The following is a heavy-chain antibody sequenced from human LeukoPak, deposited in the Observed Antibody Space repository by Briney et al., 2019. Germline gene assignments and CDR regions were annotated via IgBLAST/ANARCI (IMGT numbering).Heavy chain of an antibody. CDR3: AREGGGGTGYYYYYYMDV. CDR1: GGSFSGYY. V-gene: IGHV4-34*01. CDR2: INHSGST. D-gene: IGHD2-21*01. J-gene: IGHJ6*03. Sequence: SETLSLTCAVYGGSFSGYYWSWIRQPPGKGLEWIGEINHSGSTNYNPSLKSRVTISVDTSKNQFSLKLSSVTAADTAVYYCAREGGGGTGYYYYYYMDVWGKGTTVTVSS.